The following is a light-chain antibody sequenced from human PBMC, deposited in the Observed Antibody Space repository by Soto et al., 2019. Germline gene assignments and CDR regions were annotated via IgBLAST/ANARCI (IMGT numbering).Light chain of an antibody. CDR2: RAS. Sequence: EIVLTQSPGTLSLSPGERATLSCRASQSVRDNLAWYQQKPGQAPRLLIYRASTRATGVPARFSGSGSGTEFTLTISSLQSEDVSVYFCQHSNFWPHTSGQGTKVDIK. V-gene: IGKV3-15*01. J-gene: IGKJ2*01. CDR1: QSVRDN. CDR3: QHSNFWPHT.